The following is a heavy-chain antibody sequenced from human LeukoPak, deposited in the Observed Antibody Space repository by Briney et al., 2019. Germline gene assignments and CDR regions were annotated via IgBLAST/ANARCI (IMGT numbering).Heavy chain of an antibody. D-gene: IGHD1-26*01. V-gene: IGHV4-61*02. CDR3: ARDSRWELLGAFDI. J-gene: IGHJ3*02. CDR2: IYTSGST. Sequence: SQTLSLTCTVSGGSIISGSYYWSWIRQPAGKRLEWTGRIYTSGSTNYNPSLKSRVTISVDTSKNQFSLKLSSVTAADTAVYYCARDSRWELLGAFDIWGQGTMVTVSS. CDR1: GGSIISGSYY.